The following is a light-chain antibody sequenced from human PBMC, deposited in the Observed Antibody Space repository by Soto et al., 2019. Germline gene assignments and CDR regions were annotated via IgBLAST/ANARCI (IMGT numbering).Light chain of an antibody. CDR2: GAS. Sequence: EIVLTQSPGTLSLSPGERATLSCRASQSVSSSYLAWYQQKPGQAPRLLIYGASSRATGIPDRFSGSGSGTDFTLIISRLEPEDFVVYYCQQYGSSPRTFGQGTRWIS. V-gene: IGKV3-20*01. J-gene: IGKJ1*01. CDR1: QSVSSSY. CDR3: QQYGSSPRT.